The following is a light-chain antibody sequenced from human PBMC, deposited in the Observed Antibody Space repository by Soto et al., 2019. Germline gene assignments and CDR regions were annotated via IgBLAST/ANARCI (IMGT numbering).Light chain of an antibody. CDR1: QDITKY. V-gene: IGKV1-33*01. CDR3: QHYDNLPYT. J-gene: IGKJ2*01. CDR2: DAT. Sequence: DIQMTQSPSSLSASVGDRVTITCQASQDITKYLSWFQQKPGKVPKLLIYDATELETGVPSRFSGSGTGTDFTLTISSLQPEDIATYYCQHYDNLPYTFGQGTKLEMK.